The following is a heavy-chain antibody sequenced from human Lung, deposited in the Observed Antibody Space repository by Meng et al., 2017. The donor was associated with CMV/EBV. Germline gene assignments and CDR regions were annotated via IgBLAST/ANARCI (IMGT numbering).Heavy chain of an antibody. CDR2: INTDGSLK. Sequence: GESLKISCAASGFTFSDYFMSWIRQSPGKGLVWVSRINTDGSLKNHADSVKGRFTISRDNVRNTLYLQMNSLRVEDTAVYYCGRMPPGAIDNGFDFWGKGTMVTVSS. CDR1: GFTFSDYF. V-gene: IGHV3-74*01. J-gene: IGHJ3*01. CDR3: GRMPPGAIDNGFDF. D-gene: IGHD2-2*01.